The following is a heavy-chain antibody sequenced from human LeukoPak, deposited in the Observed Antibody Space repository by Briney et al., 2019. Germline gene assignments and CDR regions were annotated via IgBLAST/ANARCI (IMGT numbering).Heavy chain of an antibody. CDR1: GGTFNNHA. D-gene: IGHD1-1*01. J-gene: IGHJ6*03. CDR2: IIPIFGTA. Sequence: GASVKVSCKPSGGTFNNHAISWVRQAPGQGLEWKGGIIPIFGTADYAQKVQGRVTITTDESTSTAYMELSSLRSEDTAVYYCASRELESGWHYHYYMDVWGKGTTVTVSS. CDR3: ASRELESGWHYHYYMDV. V-gene: IGHV1-69*05.